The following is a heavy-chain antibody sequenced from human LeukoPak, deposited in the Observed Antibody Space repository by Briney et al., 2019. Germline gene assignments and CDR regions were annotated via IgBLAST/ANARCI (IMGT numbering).Heavy chain of an antibody. CDR2: IGTHGTTT. CDR3: ASTGPPPYXSGXSSATVYYFES. J-gene: IGHJ4*02. CDR1: GFTFSSYA. V-gene: IGHV3-23*01. D-gene: IGHD6-19*01. Sequence: GGSLRLSCAASGFTFSSYAMTWVRQAPGKGLEWVSSIGTHGTTTYYADSVKGRFTISRDDSKNTLYLQMYSLRADDTAVYYCASTGPPPYXSGXSSATVYYFESWGQGTLVTVSS.